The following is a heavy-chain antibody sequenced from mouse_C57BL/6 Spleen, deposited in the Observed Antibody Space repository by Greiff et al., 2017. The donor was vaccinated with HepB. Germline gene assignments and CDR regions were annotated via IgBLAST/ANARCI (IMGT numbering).Heavy chain of an antibody. D-gene: IGHD2-3*01. CDR2: INPNNGGT. Sequence: EVQLQQSGPELVKPGASVKISCKASGYTFTDYYMNWVKQSHGKSLEWIGDINPNNGGTSYNQKFKGKATLTVDKSSSTAYMELRSLTSEDSAVYYCARPGLLPYWGQGTTLTVSS. CDR1: GYTFTDYY. J-gene: IGHJ2*01. V-gene: IGHV1-26*01. CDR3: ARPGLLPY.